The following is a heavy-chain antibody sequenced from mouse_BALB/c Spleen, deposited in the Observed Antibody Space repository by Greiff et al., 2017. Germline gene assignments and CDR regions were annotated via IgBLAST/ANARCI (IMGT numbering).Heavy chain of an antibody. CDR2: IDPSDSET. CDR1: GYSFTSYW. J-gene: IGHJ3*01. V-gene: IGHV1-74*01. Sequence: VKLQESGPQLVRPGASVKISCKASGYSFTSYWMHWVKQRPGQGLEWIGMIDPSDSETRLNQKFKDKATLTVDKSSSTAYMQLSSPTSEDSAVYYCAPIYYGYEPFAYWGQGTLVTVSA. D-gene: IGHD2-2*01. CDR3: APIYYGYEPFAY.